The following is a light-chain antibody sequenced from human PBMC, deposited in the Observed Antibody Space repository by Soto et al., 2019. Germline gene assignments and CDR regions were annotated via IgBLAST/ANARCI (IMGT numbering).Light chain of an antibody. V-gene: IGKV1-39*01. CDR3: QQSYGTPHT. Sequence: DMEMTQSPSSLSASVGDRVTITCRASQSISNYLNWYQHKPGKVPKLLIYAASNLQSGVPTRFSGSGAGTDFTLTINRLQPEEFATYYCQQSYGTPHTFGGGTKIEIK. J-gene: IGKJ4*01. CDR1: QSISNY. CDR2: AAS.